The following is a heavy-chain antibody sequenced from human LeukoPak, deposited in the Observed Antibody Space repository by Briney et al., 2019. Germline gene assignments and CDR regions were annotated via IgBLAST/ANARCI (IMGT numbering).Heavy chain of an antibody. CDR1: GGSISSYY. V-gene: IGHV4-59*12. CDR2: IYYSGST. Sequence: SETLSLTCTVSGGSISSYYWSWIRQPPGKGLEWIGYIYYSGSTNYNPSLKSRVTISVDTSKNQFSLKLSSVTAADTAVYYCARTVGSGSYFSYWGQGTLVTVSS. J-gene: IGHJ4*02. D-gene: IGHD3-10*01. CDR3: ARTVGSGSYFSY.